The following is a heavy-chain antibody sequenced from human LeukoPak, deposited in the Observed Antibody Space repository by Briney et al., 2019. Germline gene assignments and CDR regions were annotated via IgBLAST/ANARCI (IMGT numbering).Heavy chain of an antibody. CDR2: INPDSGGT. CDR1: GYTFTGYY. V-gene: IGHV1-2*02. Sequence: GASVKVSCKASGYTFTGYYIHWVRQAPGQGLEWMAWINPDSGGTNYAQKFQGRVTMTRDTSISTAYMELSRLRSDDTAVYYCARGGYYGSGNDFRFDPWGQGTLVTVSS. CDR3: ARGGYYGSGNDFRFDP. D-gene: IGHD3-10*01. J-gene: IGHJ5*02.